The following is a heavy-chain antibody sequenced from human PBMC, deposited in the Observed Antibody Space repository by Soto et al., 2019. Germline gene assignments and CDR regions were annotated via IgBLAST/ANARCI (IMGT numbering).Heavy chain of an antibody. CDR1: GYTFTHHD. CDR2: INPNSGEA. Sequence: QVQLVQSGAEVKKPGASVRISCTASGYTFTHHDVNWVRQAPGQGPEWMGWINPNSGEAGYAEIFQGRVKMTRDTSISTAYMEVSSLGSGDTAMYFFARGIVGGSTRAFDLWGQVTKGTVAS. D-gene: IGHD1-26*01. J-gene: IGHJ3*01. CDR3: ARGIVGGSTRAFDL. V-gene: IGHV1-8*01.